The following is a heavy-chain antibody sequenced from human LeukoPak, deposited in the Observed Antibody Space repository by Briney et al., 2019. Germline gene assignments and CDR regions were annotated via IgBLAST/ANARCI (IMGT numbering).Heavy chain of an antibody. Sequence: GGSLRLSCAASGFTVSSNYMSWVRQAPGKGLEWVSVIYSDDSTYYADSVKGRFTISRNNSKNTLYLQMNSLRAEDTAVYYCARGGYSGYDRDAFDIWGQGTMVTVSS. CDR2: IYSDDST. V-gene: IGHV3-53*04. CDR1: GFTVSSNY. CDR3: ARGGYSGYDRDAFDI. J-gene: IGHJ3*02. D-gene: IGHD5-12*01.